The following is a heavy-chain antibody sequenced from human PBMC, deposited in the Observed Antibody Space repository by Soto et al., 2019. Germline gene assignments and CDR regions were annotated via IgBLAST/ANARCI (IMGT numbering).Heavy chain of an antibody. J-gene: IGHJ5*02. CDR3: ARGPRYNYGNT. D-gene: IGHD5-18*01. CDR1: GYTFTSYA. V-gene: IGHV1-3*01. CDR2: INAGNGNT. Sequence: ASVKVSCKASGYTFTSYAMNWVRQAPGQRLEWMGWINAGNGNTKYSQKFQGRVTITRDTSASTAYMELSSLRSEDTAVYYCARGPRYNYGNTWSQGTLVTVSS.